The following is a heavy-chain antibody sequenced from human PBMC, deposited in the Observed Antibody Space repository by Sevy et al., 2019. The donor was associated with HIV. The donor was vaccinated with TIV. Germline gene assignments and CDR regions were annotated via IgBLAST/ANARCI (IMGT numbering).Heavy chain of an antibody. CDR2: ISYDEAHK. Sequence: GGSLRLSCVTSGFTFRTSGMHWVRQSPGKGLEWVAVISYDEAHKNYADSVKGRFSISKDYSKNTLYLQMSSLRTEDTAVYYCAKDYSAGITMVRGAYRARGDYFDYWGQGTQVTVSS. D-gene: IGHD3-10*01. CDR3: AKDYSAGITMVRGAYRARGDYFDY. CDR1: GFTFRTSG. V-gene: IGHV3-30*18. J-gene: IGHJ4*02.